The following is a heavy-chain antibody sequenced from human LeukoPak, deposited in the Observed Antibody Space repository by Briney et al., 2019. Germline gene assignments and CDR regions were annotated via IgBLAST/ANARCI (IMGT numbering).Heavy chain of an antibody. CDR1: GFTLSTYG. CDR3: SRKGSQWDFLVDN. CDR2: IRYDGSNK. Sequence: PGGSLRLSCAASGFTLSTYGMHWVRQAPDKGLEWVAFIRYDGSNKYYADSVKGRFTISRDNAENSLFLQMNSLRADDTAVYYCSRKGSQWDFLVDNWGQGTLVTVSS. V-gene: IGHV3-30*02. J-gene: IGHJ4*02. D-gene: IGHD1-26*01.